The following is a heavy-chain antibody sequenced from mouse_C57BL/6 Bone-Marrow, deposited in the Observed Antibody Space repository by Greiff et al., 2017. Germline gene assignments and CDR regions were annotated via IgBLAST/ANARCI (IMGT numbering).Heavy chain of an antibody. CDR3: AREDDGYYPDY. D-gene: IGHD2-3*01. Sequence: VQLQQPGAELVMPGASVKLSCKASGYTFTGYWMHWVKQRPGQGLEWIGEIDPSDSYTNYNQKFKGKSTLTVDKSSSTAYMQLSSLTSEDSAVYYCAREDDGYYPDYWGQGTTLTVSS. CDR2: IDPSDSYT. V-gene: IGHV1-69*01. CDR1: GYTFTGYW. J-gene: IGHJ2*01.